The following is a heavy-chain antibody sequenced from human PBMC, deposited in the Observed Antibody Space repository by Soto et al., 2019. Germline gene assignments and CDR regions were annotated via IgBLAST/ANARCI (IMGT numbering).Heavy chain of an antibody. J-gene: IGHJ3*02. D-gene: IGHD3-10*01. CDR2: IYYSGST. CDR1: GGSISSYY. Sequence: QVQLQESGPGLVKPSETLSLTCTVSGGSISSYYWSWIRQPPGKGLEWIGDIYYSGSTNYNPSLKSRVTISVDTSKNQFSLKLSSVTAADTAVYHCARRYGLSAFDIWGQGTMVTVSS. CDR3: ARRYGLSAFDI. V-gene: IGHV4-59*08.